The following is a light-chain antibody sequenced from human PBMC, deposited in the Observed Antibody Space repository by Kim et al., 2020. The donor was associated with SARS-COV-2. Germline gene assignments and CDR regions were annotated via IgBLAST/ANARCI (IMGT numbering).Light chain of an antibody. V-gene: IGKV3-15*01. CDR2: GAS. Sequence: EIVMTQSPATLSVSPGERATLSCRASQSVSSNLAWYQQKPGQAPRLLMYGASTRATGIPARFSGSGSGTEFTLTISSLQSEDFAVYYCQQYNNWPLWTFGQGTKVDIK. CDR3: QQYNNWPLWT. CDR1: QSVSSN. J-gene: IGKJ1*01.